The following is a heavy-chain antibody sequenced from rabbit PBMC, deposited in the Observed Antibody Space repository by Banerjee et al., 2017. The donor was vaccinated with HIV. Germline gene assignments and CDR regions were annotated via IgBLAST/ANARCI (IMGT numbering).Heavy chain of an antibody. CDR2: INTSSGNT. J-gene: IGHJ4*01. D-gene: IGHD4-1*01. CDR1: GIDFSTYG. V-gene: IGHV1S45*01. CDR3: ARDLAGVIGWNFNL. Sequence: QEQLEESGGGLVKPEGSLTLSCKASGIDFSTYGISWVRQAPGKGLEWIACINTSSGNTVYASWAKGPFTISKTSWTTVTLQMTSLTAADTASYFCARDLAGVIGWNFNLWGPGTLVTVS.